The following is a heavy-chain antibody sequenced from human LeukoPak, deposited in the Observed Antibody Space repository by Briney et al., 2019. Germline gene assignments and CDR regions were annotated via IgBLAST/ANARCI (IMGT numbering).Heavy chain of an antibody. CDR1: GFTFSRYA. Sequence: GRSLRLSCAASGFTFSRYAMHWVRQAPGKGLEWVALISYDGTDKYYVDSLKGRFTISRDNSKNTLYLQMNNLRADDTAVYSCARGAHGQTYAFDIWGQGTMVTVSS. CDR3: ARGAHGQTYAFDI. CDR2: ISYDGTDK. J-gene: IGHJ3*02. D-gene: IGHD3-16*01. V-gene: IGHV3-30-3*01.